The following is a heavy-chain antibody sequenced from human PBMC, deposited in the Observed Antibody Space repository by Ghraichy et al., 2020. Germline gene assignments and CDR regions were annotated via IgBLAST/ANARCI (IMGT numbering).Heavy chain of an antibody. CDR1: GFTFTSSA. D-gene: IGHD5-24*01. V-gene: IGHV1-58*01. J-gene: IGHJ5*02. CDR2: IVVGSGNT. CDR3: AARRDGYRGPPVDP. Sequence: SAKVSCKASGFTFTSSAVQWVRQARGQRLEWVGWIVVGSGNTNYAQKFQKRVTITRDMSTSTAYMELSSLRSEDTAVYYCAARRDGYRGPPVDPWGQGTLVTVSS.